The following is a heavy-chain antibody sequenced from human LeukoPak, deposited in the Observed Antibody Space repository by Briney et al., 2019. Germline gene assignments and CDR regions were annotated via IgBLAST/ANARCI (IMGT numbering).Heavy chain of an antibody. D-gene: IGHD5-12*01. Sequence: GGSLRLSCAASGFSFSSYAMSWVRQAPGKGLEWVSAISGSGGSTYYADSVKGRFTISRDDSKNTLYLQMNSLRAEDTAVYYCAKDGVATRLKYQMWDAFDTWGQGKMVTVSS. CDR2: ISGSGGST. CDR3: AKDGVATRLKYQMWDAFDT. CDR1: GFSFSSYA. J-gene: IGHJ3*02. V-gene: IGHV3-23*01.